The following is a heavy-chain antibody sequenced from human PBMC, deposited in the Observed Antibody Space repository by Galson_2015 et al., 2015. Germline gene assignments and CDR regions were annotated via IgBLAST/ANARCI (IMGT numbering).Heavy chain of an antibody. Sequence: SVKVSCKVSGYTLTELSMHWVRQAPGKGLEWMGGFDPEDGETIYAQKFQGRVTMTEDTSTDTAYMELSSLRSEDTAVYYCATLMITFGGVIATYYFDYWGQGTLVTVSS. CDR1: GYTLTELS. D-gene: IGHD3-16*02. J-gene: IGHJ4*02. CDR3: ATLMITFGGVIATYYFDY. V-gene: IGHV1-24*01. CDR2: FDPEDGET.